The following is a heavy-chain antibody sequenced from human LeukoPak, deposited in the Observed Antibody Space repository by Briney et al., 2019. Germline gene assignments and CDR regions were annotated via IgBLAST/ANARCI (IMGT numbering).Heavy chain of an antibody. Sequence: PGGSLRLSCAASGFSFSSYWMHWVRQAPGKGLEWVSSISSSSSYIYYADSVKGRFSISRDNAKKSLYLQMNSLRAEDTAVYYCARDPIYAPPPLAAFDIWGQGTLVTVSS. V-gene: IGHV3-21*01. CDR3: ARDPIYAPPPLAAFDI. CDR2: ISSSSSYI. D-gene: IGHD3-16*01. J-gene: IGHJ3*02. CDR1: GFSFSSYW.